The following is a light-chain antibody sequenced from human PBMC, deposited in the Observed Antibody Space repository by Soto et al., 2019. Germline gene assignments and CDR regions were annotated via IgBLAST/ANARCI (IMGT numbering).Light chain of an antibody. CDR2: KAS. J-gene: IGKJ1*01. V-gene: IGKV1-5*03. CDR3: QQYDSYSSGP. Sequence: DIQMTQSPSTLSGSVGDRVTITCLASQTISSWLAWYQQKPGKAPKLLIYKASTLKSGVPSRFSGSGSGTEFTLTISNLQPDDFATYYCQQYDSYSSGPFGQGTKVDIK. CDR1: QTISSW.